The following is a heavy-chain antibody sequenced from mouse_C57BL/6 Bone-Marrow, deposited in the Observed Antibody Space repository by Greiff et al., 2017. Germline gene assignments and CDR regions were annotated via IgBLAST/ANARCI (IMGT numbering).Heavy chain of an antibody. Sequence: VQLQQSGPVLVKPGASVKMSCKASGYTFTDYYMNWVKQSHGKSLEWIGVINPYNGGTSYNQKFTGKATLTVDKSSSTAYMELNSLTSEDSAVYYCARSGGDYYGSSYTYYYAMDYWGQGTSVTVSS. V-gene: IGHV1-19*01. CDR2: INPYNGGT. J-gene: IGHJ4*01. CDR3: ARSGGDYYGSSYTYYYAMDY. D-gene: IGHD1-1*01. CDR1: GYTFTDYY.